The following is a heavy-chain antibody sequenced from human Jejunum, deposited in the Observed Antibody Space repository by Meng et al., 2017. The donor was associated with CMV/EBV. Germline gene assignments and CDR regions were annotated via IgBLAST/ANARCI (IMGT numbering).Heavy chain of an antibody. V-gene: IGHV3-23*01. CDR3: ARGNYGFDY. CDR1: GFNFDDYD. D-gene: IGHD4-17*01. CDR2: IDGGGGKI. Sequence: SGFNFDDYDMTRARQGPGKGLEWVSGIDGGGGKIYYADSVRGRFTISRDNSKNTLYLQMSSLRAEDTAVYYCARGNYGFDYWGQGTLVTVSS. J-gene: IGHJ4*02.